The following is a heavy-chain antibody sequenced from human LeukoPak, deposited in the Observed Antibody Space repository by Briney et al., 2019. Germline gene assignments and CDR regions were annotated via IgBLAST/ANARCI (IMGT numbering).Heavy chain of an antibody. CDR2: IRYDGSNK. Sequence: PGGSLRLSCAASGFTFSSYGMHWVRQAPGKGLEWVAFIRYDGSNKYYADSVKGRFTISRDNAKNSLYLQMNSLRAEDTAVYYCARDTIGWFDPWGQGTLVTVSS. CDR1: GFTFSSYG. D-gene: IGHD3-10*01. J-gene: IGHJ5*02. V-gene: IGHV3-30*02. CDR3: ARDTIGWFDP.